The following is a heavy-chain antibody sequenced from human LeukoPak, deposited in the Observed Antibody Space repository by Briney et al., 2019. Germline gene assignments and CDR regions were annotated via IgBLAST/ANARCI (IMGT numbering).Heavy chain of an antibody. V-gene: IGHV4-34*01. Sequence: SETLSLTCAVYGGSFSGYYWSWVRQPPGKGLEWIGEINHSGSTNYNPSLKSRVTISVDPSKNQFSLKLSSVTAADTAVYYCAREKQGYCSGGSCYSGWFDPWGQGTLVTVSS. J-gene: IGHJ5*02. D-gene: IGHD2-15*01. CDR1: GGSFSGYY. CDR2: INHSGST. CDR3: AREKQGYCSGGSCYSGWFDP.